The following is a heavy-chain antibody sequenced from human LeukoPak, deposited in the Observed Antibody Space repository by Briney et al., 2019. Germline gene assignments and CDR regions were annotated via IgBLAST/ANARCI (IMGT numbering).Heavy chain of an antibody. J-gene: IGHJ5*02. V-gene: IGHV1-8*01. CDR1: GYTFTSYD. D-gene: IGHD3-10*01. CDR2: MNPNSGNT. Sequence: ASVKVSCKASGYTFTSYDINWVRQATGQGLEWMGWMNPNSGNTGYAQKFQGRVTMTRNTSISTAYMELSSLRSEDTAVYYCARGATMVRGVIWYNWFDPWGQGTLVTVSS. CDR3: ARGATMVRGVIWYNWFDP.